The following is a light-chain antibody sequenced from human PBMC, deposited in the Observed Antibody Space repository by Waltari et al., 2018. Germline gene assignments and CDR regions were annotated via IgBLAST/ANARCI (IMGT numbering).Light chain of an antibody. CDR2: GNN. CDR1: RPNLAAGFP. J-gene: IGLJ3*02. V-gene: IGLV1-40*01. Sequence: QSVLTQPPSVSGAPGQRVTLSSTRTRPNLAAGFPVPRDQQLPGTAPKLLIYGNNHRPSGVPDRFSGSKSGTSASLAITGLQAEDEADYYCQSYGSDWVFGGGTKLTVL. CDR3: QSYGSDWV.